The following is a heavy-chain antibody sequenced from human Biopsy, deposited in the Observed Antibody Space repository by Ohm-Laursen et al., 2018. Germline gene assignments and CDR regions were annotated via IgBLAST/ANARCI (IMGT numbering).Heavy chain of an antibody. Sequence: SVKVSCKAPGGTFSNYGVNWVRQAPGQGLEWLGGNIPILGTGNYAQKFQDRVTVAADTSTSTVTTELRSLRSDDTAVYYCATKLTGYFHHWGQGTLVIVSS. V-gene: IGHV1-69*06. CDR3: ATKLTGYFHH. CDR1: GGTFSNYG. CDR2: NIPILGTG. D-gene: IGHD3-9*01. J-gene: IGHJ1*01.